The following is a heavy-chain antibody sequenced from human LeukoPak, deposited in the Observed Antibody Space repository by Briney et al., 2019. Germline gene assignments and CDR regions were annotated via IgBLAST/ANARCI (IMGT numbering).Heavy chain of an antibody. J-gene: IGHJ5*02. Sequence: SETLSLTCTVSGYSISSAYYWGWIRPPPGKGLEWIGSIHHSGSTYYNPSLKSRVTMSVDTSKNQFSLKLSSVTAADTAVYYCARQSFGELFRRYWWFDPWGQGTLVTVSS. D-gene: IGHD3-10*01. CDR1: GYSISSAYY. CDR2: IHHSGST. CDR3: ARQSFGELFRRYWWFDP. V-gene: IGHV4-38-2*02.